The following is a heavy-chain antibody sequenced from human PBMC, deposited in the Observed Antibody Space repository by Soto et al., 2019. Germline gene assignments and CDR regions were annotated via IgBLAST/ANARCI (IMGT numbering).Heavy chain of an antibody. CDR2: IYHSGST. D-gene: IGHD3-3*01. V-gene: IGHV4-30-2*01. CDR3: ARVNDFWSGYFYYFDY. CDR1: VGSISSGGYS. J-gene: IGHJ4*02. Sequence: TLSLTGDVSVGSISSGGYSWSLIRQPPGKGLEWIGYIYHSGSTYYNPSLKSRVTISVDRSKNQFSLKLSSVTAADTAVYYCARVNDFWSGYFYYFDYWGQGTLVTVSS.